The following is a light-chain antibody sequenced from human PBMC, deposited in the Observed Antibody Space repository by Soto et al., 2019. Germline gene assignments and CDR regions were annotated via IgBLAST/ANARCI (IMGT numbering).Light chain of an antibody. Sequence: QAVVTQPPSASGTPGQRVTISCSGSSSNIGSNYVYWYQQLPGTAPKLLIYRNNQRPSGVPDRFSGSKSGTSGSLAISGLRSEDEADYYCAAWDDSLSGVVFGGGTKVTVL. V-gene: IGLV1-47*01. J-gene: IGLJ2*01. CDR2: RNN. CDR3: AAWDDSLSGVV. CDR1: SSNIGSNY.